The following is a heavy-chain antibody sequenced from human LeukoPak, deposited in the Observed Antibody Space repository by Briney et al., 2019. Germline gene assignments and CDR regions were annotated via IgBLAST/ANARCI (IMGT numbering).Heavy chain of an antibody. CDR2: INHCGGST. Sequence: ASVKVSCKASGYTFTSYYMHWVRQAPGQGLEWMGIINHCGGSTHYAQKFQGRVTVTRDTSMSTVYMELSSLRSEDTAVYYCGRDFVSLYYDSSGDYDVDYWGQGTLVSVSS. V-gene: IGHV1-46*01. CDR3: GRDFVSLYYDSSGDYDVDY. CDR1: GYTFTSYY. J-gene: IGHJ4*02. D-gene: IGHD3-22*01.